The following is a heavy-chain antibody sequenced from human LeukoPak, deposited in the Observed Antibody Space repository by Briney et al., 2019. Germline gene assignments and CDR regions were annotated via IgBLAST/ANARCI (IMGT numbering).Heavy chain of an antibody. CDR3: ARVLCSGGTCLDAFDI. V-gene: IGHV3-33*01. D-gene: IGHD2-15*01. Sequence: PGGSLRLSCAASGFTFSSHGMHWVRQAPGKGLEWVAVIWYDGSNKYYADSVKGRFTISRDNSKNTLYLQMNSLRAEDTAVYYCARVLCSGGTCLDAFDIWGQGTMVTVSS. J-gene: IGHJ3*02. CDR1: GFTFSSHG. CDR2: IWYDGSNK.